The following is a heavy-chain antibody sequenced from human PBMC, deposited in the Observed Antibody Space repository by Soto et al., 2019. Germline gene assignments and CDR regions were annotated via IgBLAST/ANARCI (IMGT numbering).Heavy chain of an antibody. J-gene: IGHJ6*02. CDR2: ISPDNGNT. CDR3: ARALGYSGYAGMDV. D-gene: IGHD5-12*01. Sequence: QVQLVQSGGEVKKPGASVKVSCKASGYTFTIYGINWARQAPGQGLEWMGWISPDNGNTNDAQKLQGRVTMTTDTSTSTAYMELRSLRSDDTAVYYCARALGYSGYAGMDVWGQGTTVTVSS. CDR1: GYTFTIYG. V-gene: IGHV1-18*01.